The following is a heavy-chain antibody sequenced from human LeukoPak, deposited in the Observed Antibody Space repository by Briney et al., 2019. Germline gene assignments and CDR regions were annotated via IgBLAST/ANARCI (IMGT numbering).Heavy chain of an antibody. D-gene: IGHD6-19*01. CDR2: IYYSGST. Sequence: SETLSLTCTVSGGSISSSSYYWGWIRQPPGKGLEWIGSIYYSGSTYYNPSLKSRVTISVDTSKNQFSLKLSSVTAADTAEYYCARHRGYSSNTPRGYYYMDVWGKGTTVTVSS. CDR1: GGSISSSSYY. V-gene: IGHV4-39*01. J-gene: IGHJ6*03. CDR3: ARHRGYSSNTPRGYYYMDV.